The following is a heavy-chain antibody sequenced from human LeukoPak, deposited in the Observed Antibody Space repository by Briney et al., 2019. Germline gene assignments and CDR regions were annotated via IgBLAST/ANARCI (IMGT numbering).Heavy chain of an antibody. CDR3: ARGDFWSGYKIDY. CDR2: IWYDGSNK. V-gene: IGHV3-33*01. CDR1: GFTFSSYC. Sequence: GGSLRLSCAACGFTFSSYCMPWVRQAPGKGVEWVAVIWYDGSNKYYADSVKGRFTISRDNSKNTLYLQMNSLRAEDTAVYYCARGDFWSGYKIDYWGQGTLVTVSS. J-gene: IGHJ4*02. D-gene: IGHD3-3*01.